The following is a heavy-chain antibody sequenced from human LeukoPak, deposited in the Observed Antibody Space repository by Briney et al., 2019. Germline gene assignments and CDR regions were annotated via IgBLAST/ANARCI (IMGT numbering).Heavy chain of an antibody. Sequence: GGSLRLSCAASGFTFSSYAMHWVRQAPGKGLEWVAVISYDGSNKYYADSVKGRFTISRENSKNTLYLQMNSLRAEDTAVYYCARARYSGYDSFHFDYWGQGTLVTVSS. D-gene: IGHD5-12*01. J-gene: IGHJ4*02. CDR1: GFTFSSYA. CDR3: ARARYSGYDSFHFDY. V-gene: IGHV3-30-3*01. CDR2: ISYDGSNK.